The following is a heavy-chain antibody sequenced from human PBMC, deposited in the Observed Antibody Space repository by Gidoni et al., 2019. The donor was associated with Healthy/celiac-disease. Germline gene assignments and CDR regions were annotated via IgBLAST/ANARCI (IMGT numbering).Heavy chain of an antibody. J-gene: IGHJ4*02. CDR2: IIPIFGTA. Sequence: QVQLVQSGAEVKKPGASVKVSCKASDGTFSRYPISWVRQAPGQGLEWMGGIIPIFGTATYAQKFQGRVTITADESTSTAYMELRSLRSEDTAVYYCARAHDSSGYYYRLYYFDYWGQGPLVTVSS. V-gene: IGHV1-69*01. CDR1: DGTFSRYP. D-gene: IGHD3-22*01. CDR3: ARAHDSSGYYYRLYYFDY.